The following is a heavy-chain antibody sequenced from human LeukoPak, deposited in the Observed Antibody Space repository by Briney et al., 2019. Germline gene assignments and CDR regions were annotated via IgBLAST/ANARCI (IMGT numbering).Heavy chain of an antibody. CDR3: ARERPVGATPFDF. J-gene: IGHJ4*02. D-gene: IGHD1-26*01. Sequence: GGSLRLSCATSGFTFSGNYMNWVRQAPGKGLEWVSYISTSSGTINYADSVKGRFTISRDNAKNSLYLQMNSLRDEDTAVYFCARERPVGATPFDFWGQGTLVTVSS. CDR1: GFTFSGNY. CDR2: ISTSSGTI. V-gene: IGHV3-48*02.